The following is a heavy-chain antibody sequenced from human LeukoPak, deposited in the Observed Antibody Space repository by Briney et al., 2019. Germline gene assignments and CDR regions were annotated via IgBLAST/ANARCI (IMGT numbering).Heavy chain of an antibody. CDR1: GGSISTTGYY. CDR3: ASPFRGIAAAGTQADY. Sequence: SETLSLTCTVSGGSISTTGYYWGWIRQPPGKGLEWIGNIYYSGSTYYNPSLKSRVTISVDTSKNQFSLKLSSVTAADTAVYYCASPFRGIAAAGTQADYWGQGTLVTVSS. J-gene: IGHJ4*02. D-gene: IGHD6-13*01. CDR2: IYYSGST. V-gene: IGHV4-39*07.